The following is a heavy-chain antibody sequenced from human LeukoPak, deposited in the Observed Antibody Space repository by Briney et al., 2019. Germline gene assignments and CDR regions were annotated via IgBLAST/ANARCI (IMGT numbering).Heavy chain of an antibody. CDR1: GFTFITYT. V-gene: IGHV3-30-3*01. J-gene: IGHJ4*02. CDR3: ARVRGYCSSTTCYSDY. Sequence: VGSLRLSCAASGFTFITYTMHWVRQAPGKGLEWVVVISNDGSNQFYADSVKGRFTISRDNSKNTLHLEMNSLRAEDTAVYYCARVRGYCSSTTCYSDYWGQGTLVTVSS. CDR2: ISNDGSNQ. D-gene: IGHD2-2*01.